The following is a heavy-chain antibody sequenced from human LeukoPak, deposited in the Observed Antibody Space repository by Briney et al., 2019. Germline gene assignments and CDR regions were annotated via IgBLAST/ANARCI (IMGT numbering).Heavy chain of an antibody. CDR2: ISYSGSM. CDR1: GDSISSSSYY. Sequence: SETLSLTCTVSGDSISSSSYYWGWIRQPPGKGLEWIGSISYSGSMYYNPSLKSRVTISVDTSKNQFSLKLSSVTAADTAVYYCARRSGSGYYFFDYWGQGTLVTLSS. D-gene: IGHD3-22*01. CDR3: ARRSGSGYYFFDY. V-gene: IGHV4-39*01. J-gene: IGHJ4*02.